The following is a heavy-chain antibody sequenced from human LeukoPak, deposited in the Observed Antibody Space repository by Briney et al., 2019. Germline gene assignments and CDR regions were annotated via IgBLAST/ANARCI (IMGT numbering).Heavy chain of an antibody. J-gene: IGHJ4*02. CDR2: ISYDGSNK. Sequence: PGGSLRLSCAASGFTFSSYGMHWVRQAPGKGLEWVAVISYDGSNKYYADSVKGRFTISRDNSKNTLYLQMNSLRAEDTAVYYCAKWEAAYYDFWSGYPPFDYWGQGTLVTVSS. D-gene: IGHD3-3*01. CDR1: GFTFSSYG. V-gene: IGHV3-30*18. CDR3: AKWEAAYYDFWSGYPPFDY.